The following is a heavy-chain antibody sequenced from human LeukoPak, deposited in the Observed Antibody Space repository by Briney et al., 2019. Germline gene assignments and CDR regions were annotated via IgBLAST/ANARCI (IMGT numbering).Heavy chain of an antibody. Sequence: ASETLSLTCTVSGGSISSYYWSWIRQPPGKGLEWIGYIYYSGSTNYNPSLKSRVTISVDTSKNQFSLKLSSVTAADTAVYYCARDRAGGYYYYYMDVWGKGTTVTVSS. CDR2: IYYSGST. CDR3: ARDRAGGYYYYYMDV. CDR1: GGSISSYY. V-gene: IGHV4-59*01. J-gene: IGHJ6*03. D-gene: IGHD1-14*01.